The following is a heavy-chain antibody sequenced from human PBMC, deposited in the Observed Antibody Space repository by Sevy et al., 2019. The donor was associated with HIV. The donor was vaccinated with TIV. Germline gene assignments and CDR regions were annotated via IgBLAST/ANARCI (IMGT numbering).Heavy chain of an antibody. D-gene: IGHD5-12*01. J-gene: IGHJ5*02. Sequence: SETLSLTCTVSGGSISAYYWSWLRQPPGKGLEYIGDIYYTGSTYYNPSLKSRVTISVDTSKNQFSLNLRSVTAVDTVVYYCARAPPVRSGDDSLNWLDPWGQGILVTVSS. CDR2: IYYTGST. CDR1: GGSISAYY. CDR3: ARAPPVRSGDDSLNWLDP. V-gene: IGHV4-59*12.